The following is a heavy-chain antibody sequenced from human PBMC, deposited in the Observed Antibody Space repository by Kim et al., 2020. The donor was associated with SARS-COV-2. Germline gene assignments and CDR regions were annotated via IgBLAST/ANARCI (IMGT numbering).Heavy chain of an antibody. CDR2: IYYSGST. CDR1: GGSISSSSYY. J-gene: IGHJ4*02. V-gene: IGHV4-39*01. Sequence: SETLSLTCTVSGGSISSSSYYWGWIRQPPGKGLEWIGSIYYSGSTYYNPSLKSRVTISVDTSKNQFSLKLSSVTAADTAVYYCARHYYVWFGELFPFDYWGQGTLVTVSS. D-gene: IGHD3-10*01. CDR3: ARHYYVWFGELFPFDY.